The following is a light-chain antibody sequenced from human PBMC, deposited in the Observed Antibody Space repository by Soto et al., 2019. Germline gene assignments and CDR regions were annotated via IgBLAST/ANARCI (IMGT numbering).Light chain of an antibody. CDR3: QQYEESPPYS. CDR1: QSISRN. Sequence: EIVLTQSPATLSVSPGESASLSCRASQSISRNLAWYQQRPGQAPRLLIFRASTRVSGIPARFSGSGSGTEFTLTVSGLQSEDFGVYYCQQYEESPPYSFVPGTKLEIK. V-gene: IGKV3-15*01. J-gene: IGKJ2*03. CDR2: RAS.